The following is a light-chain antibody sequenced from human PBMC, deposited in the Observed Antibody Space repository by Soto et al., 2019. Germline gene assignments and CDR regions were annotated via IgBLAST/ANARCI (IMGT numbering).Light chain of an antibody. CDR2: DVS. CDR1: GSDIGGYDS. CDR3: CSYAGNYYV. J-gene: IGLJ1*01. Sequence: QSVLTQLRSVSGSPGQSVTISCTGTGSDIGGYDSVSWYQQHPGKAPKLMIYDVSKRPSGVPDRFSGSKSGNTASLTISGLQAEDEADYYCCSYAGNYYVFGTWTKVTVL. V-gene: IGLV2-11*01.